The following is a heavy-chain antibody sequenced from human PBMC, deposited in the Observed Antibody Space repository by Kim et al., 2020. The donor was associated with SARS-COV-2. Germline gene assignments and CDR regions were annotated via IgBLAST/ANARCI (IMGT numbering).Heavy chain of an antibody. D-gene: IGHD3-22*01. CDR3: ASGYYYDSSGYYYFPFDY. Sequence: KSRVTISVDTSKNQFSLKLSSVTAADTAVYYCASGYYYDSSGYYYFPFDYWGQGTLVTVSS. J-gene: IGHJ4*02. V-gene: IGHV4-31*02.